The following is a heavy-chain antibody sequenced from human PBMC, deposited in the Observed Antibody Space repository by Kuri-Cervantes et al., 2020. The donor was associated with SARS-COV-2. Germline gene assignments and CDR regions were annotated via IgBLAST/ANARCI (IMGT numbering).Heavy chain of an antibody. D-gene: IGHD1-26*01. CDR2: ISGSGGST. CDR1: GFTFSSYA. CDR3: AKRSGSHFDY. V-gene: IGHV3-23*01. J-gene: IGHJ4*02. Sequence: GESLKISCAASGFTFSSYAMSWVRQAPGKGLEWVSAISGSGGSTYYADSVKGRFTISRDNSKNTLYLQMNSLRAEDTAVYYCAKRSGSHFDYWGQGTLVTVSS.